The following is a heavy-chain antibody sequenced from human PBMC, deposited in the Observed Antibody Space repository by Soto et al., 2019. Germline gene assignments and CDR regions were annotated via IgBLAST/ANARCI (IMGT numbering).Heavy chain of an antibody. D-gene: IGHD1-26*01. V-gene: IGHV4-39*01. J-gene: IGHJ3*02. CDR2: IKYSGTT. CDR3: ARHGITGSSYDAFAI. Sequence: PEALCVRCPGSGGSMSRDRCHWGWIRQPPGKGLEWIASIKYSGTTFYNPSLKSRVTLSVDTSKNQFALKLSSVTAAETAVYYCARHGITGSSYDAFAIWGQGTMVT. CDR1: GGSMSRDRCH.